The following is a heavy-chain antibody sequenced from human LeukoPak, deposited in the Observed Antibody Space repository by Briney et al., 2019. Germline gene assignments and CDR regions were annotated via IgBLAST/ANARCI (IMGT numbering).Heavy chain of an antibody. D-gene: IGHD6-13*01. J-gene: IGHJ6*03. CDR1: GGSFSGYY. CDR2: INHIGNT. Sequence: SETLSLTCAVYGGSFSGYYWSWIRQPPGKGPEWSGEINHIGNTNYDPSLRSRVTISVDTSKNQFSLTLTPATAADTAVYFCARLGSVGYYNYQYMDIWGNGSTVTVSS. V-gene: IGHV4-34*01. CDR3: ARLGSVGYYNYQYMDI.